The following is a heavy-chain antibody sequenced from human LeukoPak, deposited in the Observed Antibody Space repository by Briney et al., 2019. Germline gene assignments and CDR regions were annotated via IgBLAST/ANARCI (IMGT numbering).Heavy chain of an antibody. Sequence: SETLSLTCAVYGGSFSGYYWSWIRQPPGKGLEWIGEINHSGSTNYNPTLKSRVTISVDTSKNQFSLKLSSVTAADTAVYYCARGIAVVPAVSFDYWGQGTLVTVSS. CDR2: INHSGST. J-gene: IGHJ4*02. V-gene: IGHV4-34*01. D-gene: IGHD2-2*01. CDR1: GGSFSGYY. CDR3: ARGIAVVPAVSFDY.